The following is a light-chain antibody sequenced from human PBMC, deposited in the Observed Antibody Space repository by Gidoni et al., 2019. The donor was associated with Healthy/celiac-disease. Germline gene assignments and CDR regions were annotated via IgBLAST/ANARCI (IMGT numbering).Light chain of an antibody. CDR2: LGS. CDR3: MQALQTPWT. J-gene: IGKJ1*01. CDR1: QSLLHSNGYNY. Sequence: EIVMTQSPLSLPVTPGEPASISCRSSQSLLHSNGYNYLDWYLQNPGQSPQLLIYLGSNRAPGVPDRFSGSGSGTDFLLKISRVEAEDVGVYYCMQALQTPWTFGQGTKVEIK. V-gene: IGKV2-28*01.